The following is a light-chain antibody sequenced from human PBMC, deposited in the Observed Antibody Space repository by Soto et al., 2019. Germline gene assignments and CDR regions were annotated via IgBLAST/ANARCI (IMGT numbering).Light chain of an antibody. V-gene: IGKV4-1*01. CDR2: WAS. J-gene: IGKJ3*01. CDR1: QSVLYRSNNKSY. Sequence: DIVMTQSPDSLAVSLGERATIDCKSSQSVLYRSNNKSYLAWYQQTPGQPPKLLIYWASTREFGVPDRFSGSGSGTDFTLTISSLQAEDVAVYYCQQYYTTPFTFGPGTKVDIK. CDR3: QQYYTTPFT.